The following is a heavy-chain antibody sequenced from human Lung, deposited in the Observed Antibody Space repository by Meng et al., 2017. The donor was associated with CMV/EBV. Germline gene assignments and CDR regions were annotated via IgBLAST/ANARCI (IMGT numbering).Heavy chain of an antibody. J-gene: IGHJ4*02. CDR3: ARERGRDGYTSGWGKDY. V-gene: IGHV3-48*03. CDR2: ISSSGSTI. CDR1: GFTFSSYE. D-gene: IGHD5-24*01. Sequence: SXAASGFTFSSYEMNWVRQAPGKGLEWVSYISSSGSTIYYADSVKGRFTISRDNAKNSLYLQMNSLRAEDTAVYYCARERGRDGYTSGWGKDYWGQGXLVTVSS.